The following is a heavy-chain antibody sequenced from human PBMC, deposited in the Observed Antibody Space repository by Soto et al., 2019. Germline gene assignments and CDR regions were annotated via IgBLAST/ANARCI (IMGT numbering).Heavy chain of an antibody. CDR1: GGSISSYY. CDR2: IYYSGST. V-gene: IGHV4-59*01. D-gene: IGHD5-12*01. J-gene: IGHJ4*02. CDR3: ARAKEMATPYYFDY. Sequence: SETLSLTCTVSGGSISSYYCSWIRQPPGKGLEWIGYIYYSGSTNYNPSLRSRVTISVDTSKNQFSLKLSSVTAADTAVYYCARAKEMATPYYFDYWGQGTPVTVS.